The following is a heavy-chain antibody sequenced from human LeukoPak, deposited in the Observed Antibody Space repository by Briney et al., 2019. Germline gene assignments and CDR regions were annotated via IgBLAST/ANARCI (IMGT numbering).Heavy chain of an antibody. CDR3: AKESVKNGWYSSSWYDAFDI. Sequence: GGSLRLSCAASGFTFSSYSMNWVRQAPGKGLEWVSSISSSSSYIYYADSVKGRFTISRDNAKNSLYLQMNSLRAEDTAVYYCAKESVKNGWYSSSWYDAFDIWGQGTMVTVSS. D-gene: IGHD6-13*01. V-gene: IGHV3-21*04. CDR1: GFTFSSYS. J-gene: IGHJ3*02. CDR2: ISSSSSYI.